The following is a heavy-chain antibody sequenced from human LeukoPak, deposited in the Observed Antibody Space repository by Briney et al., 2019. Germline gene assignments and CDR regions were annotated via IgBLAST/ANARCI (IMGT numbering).Heavy chain of an antibody. CDR2: ISSSSSTI. CDR3: ARTGEYYDFWSGYYTPSGAFDI. D-gene: IGHD3-3*01. CDR1: GFTFSSYS. J-gene: IGHJ3*02. V-gene: IGHV3-48*04. Sequence: GGSLRLSCAASGFTFSSYSMNWVRQAPGKGLEWVSYISSSSSTIYYADSVKGRFTISRDNAKNSLYLQMNSLRAEDTAVYYCARTGEYYDFWSGYYTPSGAFDIWGQGTMVTVSS.